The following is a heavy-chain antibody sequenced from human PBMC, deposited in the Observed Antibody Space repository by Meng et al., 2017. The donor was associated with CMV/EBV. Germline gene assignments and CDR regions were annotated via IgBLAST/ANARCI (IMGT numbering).Heavy chain of an antibody. CDR2: IKQDGSEK. D-gene: IGHD1-26*01. V-gene: IGHV3-7*01. Sequence: GESLKISCAASGFTFSCYWMSWVRQAPGKGLEWVANIKQDGSEKYYVDSVKGRFTISRDNAKNSLYLQMNSLRAEDTAVYYCARDLGGGATTGNYWGQGTLVTVSS. CDR3: ARDLGGGATTGNY. J-gene: IGHJ4*02. CDR1: GFTFSCYW.